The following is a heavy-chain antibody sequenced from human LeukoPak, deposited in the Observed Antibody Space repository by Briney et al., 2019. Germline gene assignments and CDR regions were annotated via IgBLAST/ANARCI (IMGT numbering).Heavy chain of an antibody. CDR1: GFTFSSYE. Sequence: GGSLRLSCAASGFTFSSYEMNWVRQAPGKGLEWVSYISSSGSTIYYADSVKGRFTISRDNAKNSLYLQMNSLRAEDTAVYYCARTYYDILTGLDPLPYAFDIWGQGTMVTVSS. V-gene: IGHV3-48*03. J-gene: IGHJ3*02. D-gene: IGHD3-9*01. CDR3: ARTYYDILTGLDPLPYAFDI. CDR2: ISSSGSTI.